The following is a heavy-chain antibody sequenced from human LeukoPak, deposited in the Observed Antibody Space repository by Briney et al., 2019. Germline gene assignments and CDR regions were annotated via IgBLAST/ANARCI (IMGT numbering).Heavy chain of an antibody. Sequence: GASVKVSCKASGYTFTGYYMHWVRQAPGQGLEWMGWINPNSGGTNYAQKFQGRVTMTRDTSISTAYMELSRLRSDDTAVYYCARGVGVVVPAAMLDYWGQGTLVTVSS. D-gene: IGHD2-2*01. CDR2: INPNSGGT. V-gene: IGHV1-2*02. J-gene: IGHJ4*02. CDR3: ARGVGVVVPAAMLDY. CDR1: GYTFTGYY.